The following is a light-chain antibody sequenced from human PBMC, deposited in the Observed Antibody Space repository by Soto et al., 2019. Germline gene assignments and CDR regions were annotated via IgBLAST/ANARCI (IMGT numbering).Light chain of an antibody. V-gene: IGLV2-14*03. CDR3: NSYTSSSTYG. Sequence: QSVLTQPASVSGSPGQSITISCTGTSSDVGGFNYVSWYQQHPGKAPKLMIYDVTNRPSGVSYRFSGSKSCNTASLTISGLQAEDEADYYCNSYTSSSTYGFGTGTKVTVL. CDR1: SSDVGGFNY. CDR2: DVT. J-gene: IGLJ1*01.